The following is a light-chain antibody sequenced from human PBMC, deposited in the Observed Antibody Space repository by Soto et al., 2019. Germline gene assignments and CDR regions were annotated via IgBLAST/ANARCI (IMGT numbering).Light chain of an antibody. CDR1: NSDIGDYNY. CDR3: SSYTSTSTVV. Sequence: QSALTQPASVSESPGQSITISCTGTNSDIGDYNYVSWYQQHPGKAPKLMIYEVSNRPSGVSNRFSGSKSGDTASLTISGLHAEDEADYYCSSYTSTSTVVFGGGTKLTVL. J-gene: IGLJ2*01. V-gene: IGLV2-14*01. CDR2: EVS.